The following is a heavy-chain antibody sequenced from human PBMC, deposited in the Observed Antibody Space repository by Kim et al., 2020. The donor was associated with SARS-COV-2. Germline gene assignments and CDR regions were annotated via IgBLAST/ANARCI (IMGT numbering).Heavy chain of an antibody. J-gene: IGHJ4*02. CDR1: GGSFSGYY. V-gene: IGHV4-34*01. CDR3: ARGGRHHWHSIDY. Sequence: SETLSLTCAVYGGSFSGYYWSWIRQPPGKGLEWIGEINHSGSTNYNPSLKSRVTISVDTSKNQFSLKLSSVTAAATAVYYCARGGRHHWHSIDYWGQGSL. CDR2: INHSGST. D-gene: IGHD1-7*01.